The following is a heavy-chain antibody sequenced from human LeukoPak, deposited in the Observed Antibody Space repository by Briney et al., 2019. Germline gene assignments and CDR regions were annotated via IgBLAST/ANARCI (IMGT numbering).Heavy chain of an antibody. J-gene: IGHJ4*02. CDR2: MNPNSGNS. CDR3: ARGLNYYGSGRLFDY. V-gene: IGHV1-8*03. D-gene: IGHD3-10*01. CDR1: GYTFTSYD. Sequence: ASVKVSCKASGYTFTSYDINWVRQATGQGLEWMGWMNPNSGNSGYAQKFQGRVTITRNTSISTAYMELSSLRSEDTAVYYCARGLNYYGSGRLFDYWGQGTLVTVST.